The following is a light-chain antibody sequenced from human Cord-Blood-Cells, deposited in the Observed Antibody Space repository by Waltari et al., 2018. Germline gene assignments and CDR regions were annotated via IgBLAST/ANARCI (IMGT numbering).Light chain of an antibody. CDR2: DVS. CDR3: SSYTRSSTRV. Sequence: QSALTQPASVSGSPGQSITISCTGTSSDVGGYNYVSWYQQHPGKAPKLMLYDVSKRPSGVSNRFSGSKSGNTASLTISGLQAEDEADYYCSSYTRSSTRVFGGGTKLTVL. V-gene: IGLV2-14*01. J-gene: IGLJ3*02. CDR1: SSDVGGYNY.